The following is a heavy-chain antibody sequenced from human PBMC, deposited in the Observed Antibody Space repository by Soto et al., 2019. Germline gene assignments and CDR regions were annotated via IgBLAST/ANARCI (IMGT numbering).Heavy chain of an antibody. CDR1: GYTLTELS. Sequence: ASVKVSCKVSGYTLTELSMHWVRQAPGKRLEWMGGFDPADGETIYAQKFQRRVTMTEDTSIHTAYMELSSLRSEDKALYFFATGAYDSSGYDYVRAFNIWGQGTMVTVSS. CDR2: FDPADGET. V-gene: IGHV1-24*01. D-gene: IGHD3-22*01. CDR3: ATGAYDSSGYDYVRAFNI. J-gene: IGHJ3*02.